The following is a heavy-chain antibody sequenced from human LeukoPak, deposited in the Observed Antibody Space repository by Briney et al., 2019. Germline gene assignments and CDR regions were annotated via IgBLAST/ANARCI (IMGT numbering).Heavy chain of an antibody. Sequence: SETLSLTCAVYGGPFSGYYWSWIRQPPGKGLEWIGEINHSGSTNYNPSLKSRVTISVDTSKNQFSLKLSSVTAADTAVYYCARDLGGRSGPLFDYWGQGKLVTVSS. D-gene: IGHD1-26*01. CDR1: GGPFSGYY. V-gene: IGHV4-34*01. CDR2: INHSGST. J-gene: IGHJ4*02. CDR3: ARDLGGRSGPLFDY.